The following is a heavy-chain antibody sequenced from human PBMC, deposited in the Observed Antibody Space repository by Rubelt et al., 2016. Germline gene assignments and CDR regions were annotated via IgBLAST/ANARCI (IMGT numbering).Heavy chain of an antibody. CDR1: GGSISSSSYY. J-gene: IGHJ4*02. V-gene: IGHV4-39*01. CDR2: IYYSGST. D-gene: IGHD2-15*01. CDR3: ARHAVAKFDY. Sequence: QVQLQQWGAGLLKPSETLSLTCTVSGGSISSSSYYWGWIRQPPGKGLEWIGSIYYSGSTYYNPSRKSRVTISVDKPKNQFSLKLSSVTAADPAVYYCARHAVAKFDYWGQGTLVTVSS.